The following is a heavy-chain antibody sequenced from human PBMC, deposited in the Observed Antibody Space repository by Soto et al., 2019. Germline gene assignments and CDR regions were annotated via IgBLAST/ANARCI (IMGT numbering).Heavy chain of an antibody. CDR2: SYYSGST. CDR3: ARHKLGRGLDY. CDR1: GGSISSSSYY. Sequence: NPSETLSLTCAVSGGSISSSSYYWGWLRQPPGKGREGIGSSYYSGSTYYNPSLKSRVTISVDTSKNQYTLKLSSVTAADSAVYYCARHKLGRGLDYWGQGTLVTVSS. V-gene: IGHV4-39*01. D-gene: IGHD6-6*01. J-gene: IGHJ4*02.